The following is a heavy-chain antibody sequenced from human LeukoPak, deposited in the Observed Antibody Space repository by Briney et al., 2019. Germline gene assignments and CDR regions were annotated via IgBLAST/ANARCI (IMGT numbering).Heavy chain of an antibody. Sequence: PSETLSLTCAVYGGSFSGYYWSWIRQPPGKGLEWIGEINHSGSTNYNPSLKSRVTMSVDTSKNQFSLKLSSVTAADTAVYYCARGRRVEWGYYFDYWGQGTLVTVSS. CDR3: ARGRRVEWGYYFDY. J-gene: IGHJ4*02. CDR1: GGSFSGYY. CDR2: INHSGST. V-gene: IGHV4-34*01. D-gene: IGHD1-26*01.